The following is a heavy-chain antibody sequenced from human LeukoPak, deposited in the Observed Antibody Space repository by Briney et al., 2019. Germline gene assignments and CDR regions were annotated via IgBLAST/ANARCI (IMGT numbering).Heavy chain of an antibody. CDR1: GYTFTSYG. Sequence: GASVKVSCKASGYTFTSYGISWVRQAPGQGLEWMGWISAYNGNTNYAQKLQGRVTMTTDTSTSTAYMGLRSLRSDDTAVYYCARNSRFSLLWFGELLDYWGQGTLVTVSS. CDR3: ARNSRFSLLWFGELLDY. V-gene: IGHV1-18*04. D-gene: IGHD3-10*01. CDR2: ISAYNGNT. J-gene: IGHJ4*02.